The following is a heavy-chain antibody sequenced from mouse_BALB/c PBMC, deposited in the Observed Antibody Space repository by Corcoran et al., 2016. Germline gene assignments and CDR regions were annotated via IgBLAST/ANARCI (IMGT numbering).Heavy chain of an antibody. CDR2: INTYTGEP. Sequence: QIQLVQSGPELKKPGETVKISCKASGYTFTNYGMNWVKQAPGKGLKWMGWINTYTGEPTYADDFKGRFAFSLETSASTAYLQINNLKNEDTATYCCARAGNYDNWYFEVWGAGTTVTVSS. D-gene: IGHD2-1*01. J-gene: IGHJ1*01. CDR3: ARAGNYDNWYFEV. V-gene: IGHV9-3-1*01. CDR1: GYTFTNYG.